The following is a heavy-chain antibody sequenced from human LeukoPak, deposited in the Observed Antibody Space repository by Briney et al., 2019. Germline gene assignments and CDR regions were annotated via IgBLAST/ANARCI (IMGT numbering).Heavy chain of an antibody. CDR1: GFTFSSYA. D-gene: IGHD3-22*01. V-gene: IGHV3-23*01. CDR2: ISGSGGST. CDR3: ANSAQDYYDRSGYYD. Sequence: PGGSLRLSCAASGFTFSSYAMHSVRQAPGKGLEWVSAISGSGGSTYYADSVKGRFTISRDNSKNTLYQQMNSLRADDMAVYYCANSAQDYYDRSGYYDWGQGTLVTVSS. J-gene: IGHJ1*01.